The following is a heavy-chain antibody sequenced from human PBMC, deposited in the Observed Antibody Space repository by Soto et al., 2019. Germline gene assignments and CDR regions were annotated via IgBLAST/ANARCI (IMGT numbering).Heavy chain of an antibody. CDR3: ARGGSSSWYSVVAHTPFDP. J-gene: IGHJ5*02. D-gene: IGHD6-13*01. CDR1: GGSLNNYY. V-gene: IGHV4-59*01. Sequence: SETLSLTCTVSGGSLNNYYWSWIRQPPGKGLEWIGYIFYSGNTIYNPSLKSRVTISVDTSKNQFSLKLSSVTAADTAVYYCARGGSSSWYSVVAHTPFDPWGQGTLVTVSS. CDR2: IFYSGNT.